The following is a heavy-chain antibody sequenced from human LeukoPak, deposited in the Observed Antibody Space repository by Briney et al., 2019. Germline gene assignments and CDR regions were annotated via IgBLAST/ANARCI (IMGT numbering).Heavy chain of an antibody. J-gene: IGHJ4*02. CDR1: GFTFSSYA. V-gene: IGHV3-30*04. CDR3: ARGTSLLYGYYFDY. Sequence: GGSLRLSCAASGFTFSSYAMHWVRQAPGKGLEWVAVISYDGSNKYYADSVKGRFTISRDNSKNTLYLQMNSLRAEDTAVYYCARGTSLLYGYYFDYWGQGTLVTVSS. D-gene: IGHD2-2*02. CDR2: ISYDGSNK.